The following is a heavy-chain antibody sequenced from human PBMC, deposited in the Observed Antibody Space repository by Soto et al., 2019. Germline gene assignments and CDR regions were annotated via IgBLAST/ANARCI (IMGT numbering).Heavy chain of an antibody. CDR1: GGSISSGDYY. CDR2: IYYSGST. J-gene: IGHJ4*02. V-gene: IGHV4-30-4*01. Sequence: SETLSRTCTVSGGSISSGDYYWSWIRQPPGKGLEWIGCIYYSGSTYYNPSLKSRVTISVDTSKNQFSLKLSSVPAADTAVYYRARGSVGDYVWPSYRISPFDYCRQLTLVAVSS. CDR3: ARGSVGDYVWPSYRISPFDY. D-gene: IGHD3-16*02.